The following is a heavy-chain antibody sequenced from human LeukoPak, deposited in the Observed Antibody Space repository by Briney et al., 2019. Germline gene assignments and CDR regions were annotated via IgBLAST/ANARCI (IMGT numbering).Heavy chain of an antibody. V-gene: IGHV4-30-2*01. Sequence: SQTLSLTCTVSGGSISSGGYYWSWIRQPPGKGLEWIGYIYHSGSTYYNPSLKSRVTISVDRSKNQFSLKLSSVTAADTAVYYCARDNGKRSSSSDFDYWGQGTLVTVSS. CDR1: GGSISSGGYY. D-gene: IGHD6-6*01. CDR2: IYHSGST. CDR3: ARDNGKRSSSSDFDY. J-gene: IGHJ4*02.